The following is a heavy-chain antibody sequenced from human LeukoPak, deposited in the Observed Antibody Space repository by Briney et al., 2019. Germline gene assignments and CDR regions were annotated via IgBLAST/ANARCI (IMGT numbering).Heavy chain of an antibody. CDR2: ISGSGGST. CDR3: ANFWFGNLYDYYGMDV. D-gene: IGHD3-10*01. CDR1: GFTFSSYA. V-gene: IGHV3-23*01. J-gene: IGHJ6*02. Sequence: GGSLRLSCAASGFTFSSYAMSWVRQAPGKGLEWVSAISGSGGSTYYADSVKGRFTISRDNSKNTLYLQMNRLRAEDTAVYYYANFWFGNLYDYYGMDVWGQGHGVTVS.